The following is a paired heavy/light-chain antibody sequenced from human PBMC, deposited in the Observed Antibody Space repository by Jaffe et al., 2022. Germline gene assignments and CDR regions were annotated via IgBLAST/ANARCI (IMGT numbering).Heavy chain of an antibody. CDR3: AKDLECTMSCSSTSYDY. J-gene: IGHJ4*02. D-gene: IGHD2-2*01. V-gene: IGHV3-23*01. CDR2: IDADGYNT. Sequence: EVQLLESGGGLVQPGGSLRLSCVASGFTFRGSAMSWVRQAPGKGLEWVSAIDADGYNTWYEDSVKGRFTISRDNSKNTLYLQMNSLRAEDTAVYYCAKDLECTMSCSSTSYDYWGQGTLVTVSS. CDR1: GFTFRGSA.
Light chain of an antibody. V-gene: IGKV2-24*01. CDR1: QSLVHSDGNTY. CDR3: MQARQFPVT. J-gene: IGKJ5*01. CDR2: KIS. Sequence: DIVMTQTPLSSPVTLGQPASISCRSSQSLVHSDGNTYLSWLHQRPGQPPRLLIYKISNRFSGVPDRFSGSGAGTDFTLTITRVEAEDVGVYYCMQARQFPVTFGQGTRLEIK.